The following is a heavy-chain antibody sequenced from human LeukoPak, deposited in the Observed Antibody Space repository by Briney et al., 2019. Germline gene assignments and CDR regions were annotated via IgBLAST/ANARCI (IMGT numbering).Heavy chain of an antibody. CDR3: ARGGSSYYYGSGSYSHPYFDY. CDR1: GVSISSYY. D-gene: IGHD3-10*01. Sequence: PSETPSLTCTVSGVSISSYYWSWIRQPAGKGLEWIGRIHTSGSTNYNPSLKSRVTISVDTSKNQFSLKLSSVTAADTAVYYCARGGSSYYYGSGSYSHPYFDYWGQGTLVTVSS. J-gene: IGHJ4*02. CDR2: IHTSGST. V-gene: IGHV4-4*07.